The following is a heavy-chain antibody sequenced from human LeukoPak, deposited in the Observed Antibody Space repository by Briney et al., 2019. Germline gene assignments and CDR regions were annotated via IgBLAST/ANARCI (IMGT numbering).Heavy chain of an antibody. CDR3: ARDSSRVNLSQLSPQEGGFDI. CDR1: GFTFNHFA. Sequence: GTSLRLSCAASGFTFNHFAIHWVRQAPGKGLEWVAIISYDGANEFYTDSMKGRFTISRDNSKNTVFLHMNSLRADDTAVYFCARDSSRVNLSQLSPQEGGFDIWGQGTVVTVSS. V-gene: IGHV3-30*03. CDR2: ISYDGANE. D-gene: IGHD3-10*01. J-gene: IGHJ3*02.